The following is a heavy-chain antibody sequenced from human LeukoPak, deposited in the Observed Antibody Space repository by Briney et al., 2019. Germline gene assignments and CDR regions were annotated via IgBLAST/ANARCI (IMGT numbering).Heavy chain of an antibody. Sequence: PGGSLRLSRAASGFTFSSYSMNWVRQAPGKGLEWVSSISSSSSYIYYADSVKGRFTISRDNAKNSLYLQMNSLRAEDTAVYYCARGTVVEEADWGQGTLVTVSS. V-gene: IGHV3-21*01. D-gene: IGHD2-15*01. J-gene: IGHJ4*02. CDR1: GFTFSSYS. CDR2: ISSSSSYI. CDR3: ARGTVVEEAD.